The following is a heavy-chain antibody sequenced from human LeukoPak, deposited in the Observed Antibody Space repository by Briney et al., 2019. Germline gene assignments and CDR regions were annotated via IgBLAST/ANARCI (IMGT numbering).Heavy chain of an antibody. CDR3: ARGGIIVGVDY. CDR2: IYDSGST. Sequence: SETLSLTCTVSGGSISSSSYYWSWIRQPPGKGLEWIGFIYDSGSTNYNSSLKSRVTISVDTSKNQFSLKLSSVTAADTAVYYCARGGIIVGVDYWGLGTLVTVSS. J-gene: IGHJ4*02. D-gene: IGHD1-26*01. CDR1: GGSISSSSYY. V-gene: IGHV4-61*01.